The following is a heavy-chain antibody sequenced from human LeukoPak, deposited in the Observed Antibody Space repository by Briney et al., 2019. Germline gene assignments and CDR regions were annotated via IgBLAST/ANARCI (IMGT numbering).Heavy chain of an antibody. V-gene: IGHV1-8*02. CDR1: GYTFTSYG. Sequence: ASVKVSCKASGYTFTSYGISWVRQAPGQGLEWMGWMNPISHNQGFAQKFQGTLTLTRDMSTSTVYMELSSLRSEDTAVYYCARSITIFGVATLGYWGQGTLVTVSS. CDR2: MNPISHNQ. D-gene: IGHD3-3*01. J-gene: IGHJ4*02. CDR3: ARSITIFGVATLGY.